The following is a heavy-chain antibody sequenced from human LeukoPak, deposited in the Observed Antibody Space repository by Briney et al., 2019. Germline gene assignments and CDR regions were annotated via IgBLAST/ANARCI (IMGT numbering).Heavy chain of an antibody. Sequence: PGGSLRLSCAASGFTFSDHYMDWVRQAPGKGLEWVGRTRNKANSYTTEYAASVKGRFTISRDDSKNSLYLQMSSLKTEDTAVYYCARVTQDGWFDPWGQGTLVTVSS. J-gene: IGHJ5*02. CDR1: GFTFSDHY. CDR3: ARVTQDGWFDP. V-gene: IGHV3-72*01. D-gene: IGHD2-21*02. CDR2: TRNKANSYTT.